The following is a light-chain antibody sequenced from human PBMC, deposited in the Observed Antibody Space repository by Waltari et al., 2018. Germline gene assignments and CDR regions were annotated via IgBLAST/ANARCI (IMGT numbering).Light chain of an antibody. J-gene: IGLJ2*01. Sequence: SSDLTQDPAVSVALGQTVRITCQGDILRNYSGNWCRQKPGQPPELVIYGKNKRTSGIPDRFSASSSGNTASLIITGAQAEDEADYYCSSRELSGHVVFGGGTRLTVL. V-gene: IGLV3-19*01. CDR1: ILRNYS. CDR2: GKN. CDR3: SSRELSGHVV.